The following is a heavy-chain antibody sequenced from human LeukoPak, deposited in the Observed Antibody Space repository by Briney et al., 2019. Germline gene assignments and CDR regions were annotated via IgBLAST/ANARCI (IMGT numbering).Heavy chain of an antibody. CDR3: ARDGGYSYGNWFDP. CDR1: GYSISSGYY. Sequence: PSETLSLTCTVSGYSISSGYYWGWIRQPPGKGLEWIGSIYHSGSTYYNPSLKSRVTISVDTSKNQFSLKLSSVTAADTAVYYCARDGGYSYGNWFDPWGQGTLVTVSS. D-gene: IGHD5-18*01. V-gene: IGHV4-38-2*02. J-gene: IGHJ5*02. CDR2: IYHSGST.